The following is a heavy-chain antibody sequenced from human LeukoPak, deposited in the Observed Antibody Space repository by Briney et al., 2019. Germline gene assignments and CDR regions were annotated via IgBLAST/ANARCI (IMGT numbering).Heavy chain of an antibody. V-gene: IGHV3-7*01. Sequence: QSGGSLRLSCAASGFTFSGHWMSWVRQAPGKGLEWVASIRQDGSEKHYVDSVEGRFTISRDNAKNSLHLQMNSLRAEDTAVYYCAKGSSRPPNAFDIWGQGTLVTVSS. J-gene: IGHJ3*02. D-gene: IGHD6-6*01. CDR1: GFTFSGHW. CDR2: IRQDGSEK. CDR3: AKGSSRPPNAFDI.